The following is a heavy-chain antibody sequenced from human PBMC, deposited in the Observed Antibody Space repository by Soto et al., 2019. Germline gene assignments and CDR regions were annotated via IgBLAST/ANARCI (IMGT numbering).Heavy chain of an antibody. Sequence: DVQLVESGGGLVQPGRSLRLSCAASGFKFSDYWMSWVRQAPGKGLEWVGNIKHDTSEAHYADSVNGRFTITRDNIKNFLFLQMNGLRSDDTASYYCARDGLLFSGPYRPSRFDYWGLGTLVTVSS. V-gene: IGHV3-7*03. CDR1: GFKFSDYW. CDR2: IKHDTSEA. J-gene: IGHJ4*02. CDR3: ARDGLLFSGPYRPSRFDY. D-gene: IGHD3-16*02.